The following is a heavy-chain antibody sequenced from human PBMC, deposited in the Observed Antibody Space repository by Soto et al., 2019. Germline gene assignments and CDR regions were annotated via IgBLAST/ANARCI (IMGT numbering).Heavy chain of an antibody. CDR3: ARDLGSYDSSGRRSAFDI. CDR1: GFTFSSYS. D-gene: IGHD3-22*01. Sequence: EVQLVESGGGLVKPGGSLRLSCAASGFTFSSYSMNWVRQAPGKGLEWVSSISSSSSYIYYADSVKGRFTISRDNAKNSLYLQMNSLRAEDTAVYYCARDLGSYDSSGRRSAFDIWGQGTMVTVSS. CDR2: ISSSSSYI. J-gene: IGHJ3*02. V-gene: IGHV3-21*01.